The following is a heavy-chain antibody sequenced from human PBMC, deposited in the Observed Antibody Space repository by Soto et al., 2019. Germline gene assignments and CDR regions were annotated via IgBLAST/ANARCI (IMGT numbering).Heavy chain of an antibody. Sequence: SDTLSLTCAVSGGSISSGGYSWSWIRQPPGKGLEWIGYIYHSGSTYYNPSLKSRVTISVDRSKNQFSLKLSSVTAADTAVYFCSRNVADKYVDKYNRYRAFDKWGQGTMVTVSS. J-gene: IGHJ4*02. CDR1: GGSISSGGYS. CDR3: SRNVADKYVDKYNRYRAFDK. V-gene: IGHV4-30-2*01. D-gene: IGHD5-12*01. CDR2: IYHSGST.